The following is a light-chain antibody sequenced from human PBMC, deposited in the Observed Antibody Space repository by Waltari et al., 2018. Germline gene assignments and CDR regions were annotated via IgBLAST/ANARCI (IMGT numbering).Light chain of an antibody. Sequence: DIQMTQSPSTLSASVGDRVTIICRASLRLSSYLAWYQQKPGKAPKLLIYKTSSLETGVPSSFSGTGSGTEFTLTISSLQPDDIATYYCQQYNSYPFTFGPGTKVDIK. V-gene: IGKV1-5*03. CDR2: KTS. CDR1: LRLSSY. CDR3: QQYNSYPFT. J-gene: IGKJ3*01.